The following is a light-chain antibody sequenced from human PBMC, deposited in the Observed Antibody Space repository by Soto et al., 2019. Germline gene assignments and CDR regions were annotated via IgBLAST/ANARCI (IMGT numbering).Light chain of an antibody. CDR3: SSYAGSSNV. V-gene: IGLV2-8*01. CDR1: RSDVGGYNS. CDR2: EVN. J-gene: IGLJ1*01. Sequence: QSALTQPPSASGSPGQSVAISCTGTRSDVGGYNSVSWYQQHPGKAPNLMIYEVNKRPSGVPDRFSGSKSGNTASLTVSGLQAEDEADYYCSSYAGSSNVFGTGTKLTVL.